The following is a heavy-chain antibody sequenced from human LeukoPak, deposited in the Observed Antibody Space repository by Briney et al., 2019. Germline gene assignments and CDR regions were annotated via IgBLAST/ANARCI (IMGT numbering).Heavy chain of an antibody. CDR2: IYSGGST. Sequence: GGSLRLSCAASGFTVSSNYMSWVRQAPGKGLEWVSVIYSGGSTYYADSVKGRFTISRDNSKNTLYLQMNSLRAEDTAVYYCARGSRGGYSGFLDYWGQGTLVTVSS. D-gene: IGHD5-12*01. CDR1: GFTVSSNY. V-gene: IGHV3-53*01. CDR3: ARGSRGGYSGFLDY. J-gene: IGHJ4*02.